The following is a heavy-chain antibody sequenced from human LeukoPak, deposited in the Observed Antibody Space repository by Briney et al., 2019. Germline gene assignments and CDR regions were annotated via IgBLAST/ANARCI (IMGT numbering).Heavy chain of an antibody. Sequence: GGSLRLSCAASGFTFSSYWMSWVRQAPGKGLEWVAYIRQDGSEKYYVDSVKGRFTISRDNAKNSLYLQMNSLRAEDTAVYYCARGTRHCSGGSCLLGYWGQGTLVTVSS. CDR1: GFTFSSYW. V-gene: IGHV3-7*01. CDR3: ARGTRHCSGGSCLLGY. CDR2: IRQDGSEK. J-gene: IGHJ4*02. D-gene: IGHD2-15*01.